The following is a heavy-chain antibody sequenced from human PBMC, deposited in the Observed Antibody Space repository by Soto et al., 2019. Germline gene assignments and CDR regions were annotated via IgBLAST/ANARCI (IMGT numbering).Heavy chain of an antibody. J-gene: IGHJ6*02. Sequence: PSGTLSLTCXVSGGSISSSSYYWGWIRQPPGKGLEWIGSIYYSGSTYYNPSLKSRVTISVDTSKNQFSLKLSSVTAADTAVYYCARHPNSGWYWYRIENYYYGIDVWGQGTTVTVSS. CDR1: GGSISSSSYY. D-gene: IGHD6-19*01. CDR2: IYYSGST. V-gene: IGHV4-39*01. CDR3: ARHPNSGWYWYRIENYYYGIDV.